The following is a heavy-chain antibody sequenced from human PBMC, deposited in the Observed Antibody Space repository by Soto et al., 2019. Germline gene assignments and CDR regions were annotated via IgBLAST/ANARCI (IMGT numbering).Heavy chain of an antibody. CDR1: GFTFSSYA. D-gene: IGHD2-15*01. J-gene: IGHJ4*02. Sequence: EVQLLESGGGLVQPGGSLRLSCAASGFTFSSYAMSWVRQAPGKGLEWVSAISGSGGSTYYADSVKGRFTISRDNSKSTLYLQMNSLRAEDTAVYYCAKYGRYCSGGSCYSVDYWGQGTLVTVSS. V-gene: IGHV3-23*01. CDR2: ISGSGGST. CDR3: AKYGRYCSGGSCYSVDY.